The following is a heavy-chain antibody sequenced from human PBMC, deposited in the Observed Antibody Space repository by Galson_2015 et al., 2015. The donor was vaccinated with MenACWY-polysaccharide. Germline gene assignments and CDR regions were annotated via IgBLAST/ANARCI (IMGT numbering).Heavy chain of an antibody. J-gene: IGHJ4*02. CDR1: GLPFSSYG. V-gene: IGHV3-23*01. Sequence: LRLSCAGSGLPFSSYGMGWVRQAPGKGLEWVSGLSPTTGNTYYADSVRGRVTISRDNSKNTLYLQMDSLRAEDTALYYCAKGAAHYGSGNYYDYWGQGTQVTVSS. CDR2: LSPTTGNT. D-gene: IGHD3-10*01. CDR3: AKGAAHYGSGNYYDY.